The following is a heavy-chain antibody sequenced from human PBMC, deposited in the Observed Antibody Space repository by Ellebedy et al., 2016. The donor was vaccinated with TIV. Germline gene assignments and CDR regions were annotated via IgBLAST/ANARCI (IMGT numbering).Heavy chain of an antibody. J-gene: IGHJ4*02. V-gene: IGHV3-23*01. CDR2: ISHTGGRT. CDR3: AKRLGIAGPSGDY. D-gene: IGHD7-27*01. Sequence: GESLKISCAASGFTFSSYAMSWVRQAPGKGLEWVSTISHTGGRTYYADSVGGRFTISRDNSKKTLYLQMNSLSAEDTAVYYCAKRLGIAGPSGDYWGQGTLVTVSS. CDR1: GFTFSSYA.